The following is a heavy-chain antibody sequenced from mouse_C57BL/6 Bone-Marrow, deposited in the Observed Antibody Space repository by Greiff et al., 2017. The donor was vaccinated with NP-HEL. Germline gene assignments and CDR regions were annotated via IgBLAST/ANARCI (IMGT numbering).Heavy chain of an antibody. CDR3: ARFATVVASYYYAMDY. D-gene: IGHD1-1*01. CDR2: IRNKANGYTT. Sequence: EVKLVESGGGLVQPGGSLSLSCAASGFTFTDYYMSWVRQPPGKALEWLGFIRNKANGYTTEYSASVKGRFTISRDNSQSILYLQMNALRAEDSATYYCARFATVVASYYYAMDYWGQGTSVTVSS. J-gene: IGHJ4*01. CDR1: GFTFTDYY. V-gene: IGHV7-3*01.